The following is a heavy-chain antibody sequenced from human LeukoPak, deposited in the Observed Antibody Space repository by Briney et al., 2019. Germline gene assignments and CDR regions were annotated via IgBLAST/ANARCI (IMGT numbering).Heavy chain of an antibody. D-gene: IGHD3-10*01. Sequence: SSETLSLTCTVSGGSISSSSYYWGWIRQPPGKGLEWIGSIYYSGSTYYNPSLKSRVTISVDTSKNQFSLKLSSVTAADTAVYYCARLPPHLLTGIDPWGQGTLVTVSS. CDR3: ARLPPHLLTGIDP. CDR2: IYYSGST. CDR1: GGSISSSSYY. J-gene: IGHJ5*02. V-gene: IGHV4-39*01.